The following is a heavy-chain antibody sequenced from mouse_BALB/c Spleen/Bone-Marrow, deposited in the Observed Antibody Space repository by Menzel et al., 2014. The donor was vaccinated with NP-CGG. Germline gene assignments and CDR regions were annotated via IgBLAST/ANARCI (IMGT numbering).Heavy chain of an antibody. D-gene: IGHD1-2*01. CDR2: ISYSGST. V-gene: IGHV3-8*02. CDR3: ARDYGYPAWFAY. CDR1: GDSITSGY. J-gene: IGHJ3*01. Sequence: EVMLVESGPSLVKPSQTPSLTCSVTGDSITSGYWNWIRKFPGNKLEYMGYISYSGSTYYNPSLKSRISITRDTSKNQYYLQLNSVTTEDTATYYCARDYGYPAWFAYWGQGTLVTVSA.